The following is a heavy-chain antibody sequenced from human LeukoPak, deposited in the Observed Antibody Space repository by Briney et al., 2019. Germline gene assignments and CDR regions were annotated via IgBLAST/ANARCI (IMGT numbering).Heavy chain of an antibody. D-gene: IGHD6-6*01. Sequence: PSETLSLTCAVYGGSFSSGGYFWSWFRQPPGKGLEWIGEINRSGSTNYNSSLSLKSRVTISVDTSKNQFSLKLSSVTAADTAVYYCAVSAAALFDPWGQGTLVTVSS. V-gene: IGHV4-34*01. CDR1: GGSFSSGGYF. J-gene: IGHJ5*02. CDR3: AVSAAALFDP. CDR2: INRSGST.